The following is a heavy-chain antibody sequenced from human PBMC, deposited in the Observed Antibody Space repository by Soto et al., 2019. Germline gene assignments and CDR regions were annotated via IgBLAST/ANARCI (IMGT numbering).Heavy chain of an antibody. CDR3: ARGVGYAGVDY. Sequence: QVQLQQWGAGLLKPSETLSLTCAVYGGSFSAYYWSWIRQPPGKGLEWSGEINHSGSTNYNPSLKSRVTISVDRSKNQFSLKLSSVTAADTAVYYCARGVGYAGVDYWGQGTLVTVSS. J-gene: IGHJ4*02. CDR1: GGSFSAYY. V-gene: IGHV4-34*01. CDR2: INHSGST. D-gene: IGHD5-12*01.